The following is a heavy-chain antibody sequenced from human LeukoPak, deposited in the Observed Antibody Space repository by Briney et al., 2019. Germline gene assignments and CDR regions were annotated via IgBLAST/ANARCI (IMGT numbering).Heavy chain of an antibody. V-gene: IGHV3-33*01. Sequence: GGSLRLSCAASGFTFSSYRMHWVRQAPGKGLVWVAVIWYGGSNKYYADSVKGRFTISRDNSKHTLYLQMNSLRAEDTAVYYCARDSGDRYSGYANFDYWGQGTLVTVSS. D-gene: IGHD5-12*01. CDR2: IWYGGSNK. J-gene: IGHJ4*02. CDR3: ARDSGDRYSGYANFDY. CDR1: GFTFSSYR.